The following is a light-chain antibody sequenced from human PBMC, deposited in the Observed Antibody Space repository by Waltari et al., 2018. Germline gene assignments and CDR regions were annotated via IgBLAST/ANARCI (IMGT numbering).Light chain of an antibody. CDR1: NSNTGAGYD. Sequence: QSVLTQPPSVSGAPGQRVTVSCTGTNSNTGAGYDVHWYQQFPGTAPKLLLYGSANRPSGVPDRFSGSKSGTSASLAITGLQTEDEADYYCQSYDISLSGFWVFGGGTKLTVL. CDR3: QSYDISLSGFWV. V-gene: IGLV1-40*01. CDR2: GSA. J-gene: IGLJ3*02.